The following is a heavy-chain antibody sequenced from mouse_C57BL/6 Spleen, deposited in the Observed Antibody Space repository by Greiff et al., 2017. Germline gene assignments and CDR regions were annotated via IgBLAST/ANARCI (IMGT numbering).Heavy chain of an antibody. Sequence: DVQLVESGGGLVKPGGSLKLSCAASGFTFSSYAMSWVRQTPEKRLEWVATISDGGSYTYYPDNVKGRFTISRDNAKNNLYLQMSHQKTEDTALYYCARDEGNYGSSSWFADRGRGALVTDTA. CDR1: GFTFSSYA. J-gene: IGHJ3*01. CDR3: ARDEGNYGSSSWFAD. CDR2: ISDGGSYT. V-gene: IGHV5-4*01. D-gene: IGHD1-1*01.